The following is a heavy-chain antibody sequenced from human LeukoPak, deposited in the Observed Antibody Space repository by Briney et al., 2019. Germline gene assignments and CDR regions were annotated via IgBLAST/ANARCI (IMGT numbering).Heavy chain of an antibody. D-gene: IGHD2-21*02. CDR3: AKGNYCGGDCPWPYYYYGMDV. Sequence: GGSLRLSCAASGFTFSSYAMHWVRQAPGKGLEWVAVISYDGSNKYYADSVKGRFTISRDNSKNTLYLQMNSLRAEDTAVYYCAKGNYCGGDCPWPYYYYGMDVWGQGTTVTVSS. J-gene: IGHJ6*02. V-gene: IGHV3-30*04. CDR2: ISYDGSNK. CDR1: GFTFSSYA.